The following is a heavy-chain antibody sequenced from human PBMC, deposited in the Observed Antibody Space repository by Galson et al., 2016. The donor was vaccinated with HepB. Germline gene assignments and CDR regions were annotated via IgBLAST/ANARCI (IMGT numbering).Heavy chain of an antibody. CDR1: GFSFRDYG. Sequence: SLRLSCAASGFSFRDYGMTWVRLAPEKGLEWVSGLNWNGDRTGYADSVKGRFTISRDSAKNSLYLQMNSLRAEDTALYYCAKHTVGAAAGHPAIDYWGQGTLVTVSS. CDR2: LNWNGDRT. J-gene: IGHJ4*02. V-gene: IGHV3-20*04. CDR3: AKHTVGAAAGHPAIDY. D-gene: IGHD6-13*01.